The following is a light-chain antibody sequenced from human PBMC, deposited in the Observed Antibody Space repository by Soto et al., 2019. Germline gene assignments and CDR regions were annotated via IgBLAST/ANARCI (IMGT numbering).Light chain of an antibody. Sequence: QSVLTQPPSASGSPGQSVTISCTGTSRDVGCYNYVSWYQAHPGKAPKLMIYEVSKRPSGVPDRFSGSKSGNTASLTVSGLQPEDEADYYCSSYAGSNNSPYVFGTGTKLTVL. J-gene: IGLJ1*01. CDR3: SSYAGSNNSPYV. CDR1: SRDVGCYNY. V-gene: IGLV2-8*01. CDR2: EVS.